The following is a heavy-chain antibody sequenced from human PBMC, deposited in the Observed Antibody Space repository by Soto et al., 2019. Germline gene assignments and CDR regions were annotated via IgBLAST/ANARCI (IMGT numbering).Heavy chain of an antibody. CDR2: IFYSGGT. J-gene: IGHJ5*02. Sequence: SDTLSLTCTVSGGSILDSTYYWAWILHSPGKGLEWIGTIFYSGGTFYTPSLKSRVTMSVDTSNNQFSLKLSSVTAADTAVYYCARQASGYYYGWFDPWGQGTLVTVSS. CDR1: GGSILDSTYY. D-gene: IGHD3-22*01. V-gene: IGHV4-39*01. CDR3: ARQASGYYYGWFDP.